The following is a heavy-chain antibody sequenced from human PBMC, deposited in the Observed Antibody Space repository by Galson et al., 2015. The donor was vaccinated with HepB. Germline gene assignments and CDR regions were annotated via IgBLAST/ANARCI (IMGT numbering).Heavy chain of an antibody. Sequence: SLRLSCAASGFTFDDYAMHWVRHAPGKGLEWVSGISWNSGSIGYADSVKGRFTISRDNAKNSLYLQMNSLRAEDTALYYCAKDPSRSGWYVDYWGQGTLVTVSS. J-gene: IGHJ4*02. CDR1: GFTFDDYA. D-gene: IGHD6-19*01. CDR3: AKDPSRSGWYVDY. V-gene: IGHV3-9*01. CDR2: ISWNSGSI.